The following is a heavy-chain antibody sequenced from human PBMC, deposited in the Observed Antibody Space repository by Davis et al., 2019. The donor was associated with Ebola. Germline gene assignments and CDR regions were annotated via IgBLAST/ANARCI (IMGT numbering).Heavy chain of an antibody. D-gene: IGHD6-13*01. CDR3: AKGRAAAVLNWFDP. Sequence: PGGSLRLSCAASGFTVSSNYMSWVRQAPGKGLEWVSVIYSGGSTYYADSVKGRFTISRDNSKNTLYLQMNSLRAEDTAVYYCAKGRAAAVLNWFDPWGQGTLVTVSS. V-gene: IGHV3-66*01. CDR2: IYSGGST. CDR1: GFTVSSNY. J-gene: IGHJ5*02.